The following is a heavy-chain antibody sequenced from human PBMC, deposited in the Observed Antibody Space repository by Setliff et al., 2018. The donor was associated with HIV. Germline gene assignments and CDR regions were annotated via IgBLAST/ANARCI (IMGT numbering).Heavy chain of an antibody. CDR1: GGSISGYY. Sequence: PSETLSLTCNVSGGSISGYYWSWVRQPPGKGREWIGYIYYSGSTNYNPSLRSRVTISVDTSKNQVSLRLTSVTSADTALYYCARESQQYYDILTGFNYYYGMDVWGRGITVTVSS. CDR3: ARESQQYYDILTGFNYYYGMDV. V-gene: IGHV4-59*01. CDR2: IYYSGST. D-gene: IGHD3-9*01. J-gene: IGHJ6*02.